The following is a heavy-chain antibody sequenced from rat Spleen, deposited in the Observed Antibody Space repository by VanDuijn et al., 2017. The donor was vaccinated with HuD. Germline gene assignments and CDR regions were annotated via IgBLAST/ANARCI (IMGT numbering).Heavy chain of an antibody. J-gene: IGHJ2*01. D-gene: IGHD3-1*01. CDR1: GFTFSDYN. V-gene: IGHV5-25*01. CDR3: AKAPSLDY. Sequence: EVRLVESGGGLVRPGRSLKLSCAASGFTFSDYNMAWVRQAPKKGLEWVATISTGGGNTYYRDSVKGRFTISRDNAKNTLYLQMDSLRSEDTATYYCAKAPSLDYWGQGVMVTVSS. CDR2: ISTGGGNT.